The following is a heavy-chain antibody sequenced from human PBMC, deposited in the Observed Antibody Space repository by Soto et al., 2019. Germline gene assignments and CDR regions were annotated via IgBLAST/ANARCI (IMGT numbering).Heavy chain of an antibody. CDR1: GFTLSSRW. CDR2: INTAGSTI. CDR3: ARDQDTFGQAVFDS. D-gene: IGHD3-16*01. V-gene: IGHV3-74*01. Sequence: GGSLRLSCVVSGFTLSSRWMHWVRQTPGKGLVWVSRINTAGSTINYADSVKGRFTISRDNAKNTLYLHMNSLRPEDTAMYYCARDQDTFGQAVFDSWGQGTLVTVSS. J-gene: IGHJ4*02.